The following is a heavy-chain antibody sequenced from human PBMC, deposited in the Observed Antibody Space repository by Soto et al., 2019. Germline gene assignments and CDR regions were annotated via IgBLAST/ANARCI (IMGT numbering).Heavy chain of an antibody. CDR3: ARDQGDGYKYPDY. CDR1: GGTFSSYT. V-gene: IGHV1-69*04. CDR2: IIPILGIA. D-gene: IGHD5-12*01. J-gene: IGHJ4*02. Sequence: SVKVSCKASGGTFSSYTISWVRQAPGQGLEWMGRIIPILGIANYAQKFQGRVTITADKSTSTAYMELSSLRSEDTAVYYCARDQGDGYKYPDYSGQATRVTVAS.